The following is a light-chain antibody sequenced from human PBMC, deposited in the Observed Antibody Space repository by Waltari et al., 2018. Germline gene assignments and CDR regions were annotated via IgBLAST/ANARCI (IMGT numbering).Light chain of an antibody. J-gene: IGLJ2*01. CDR2: SVS. V-gene: IGLV2-14*01. CDR3: SSYTSSGSLA. CDR1: SSDVGGYNY. Sequence: QSALTQPASVSGSPGQSITISCTGSSSDVGGYNYVSWYQQYRGTAPKLMIYSVSNRPSGISDRFPGSNSGNTASLTISGLRAEDEADYYCSSYTSSGSLAFGGGTKVTVL.